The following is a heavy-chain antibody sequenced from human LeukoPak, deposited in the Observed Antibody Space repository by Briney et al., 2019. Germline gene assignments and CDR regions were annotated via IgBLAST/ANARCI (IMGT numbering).Heavy chain of an antibody. D-gene: IGHD3-10*01. Sequence: PGGSLRLSCAASGFTFSSYEMNWVRQAPGKVLEWVSYISSSGSTIYYADSVKGRFTISRDNAKNSLYLQMNSLRAEDTAVYYCARRDYYGSGSYEKPAIDYWGQGTLVTVSS. J-gene: IGHJ4*02. CDR3: ARRDYYGSGSYEKPAIDY. CDR2: ISSSGSTI. V-gene: IGHV3-48*03. CDR1: GFTFSSYE.